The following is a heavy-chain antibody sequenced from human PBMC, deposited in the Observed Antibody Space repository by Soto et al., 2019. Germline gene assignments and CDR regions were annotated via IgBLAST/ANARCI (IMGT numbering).Heavy chain of an antibody. CDR3: ARARGSYSAFDI. D-gene: IGHD1-26*01. CDR1: GFTFSSYD. V-gene: IGHV3-13*01. Sequence: GGSLRLSCAASGFTFSSYDMHWVRQATGKGLEWVSAIGTAGDTYYPGSVKGRFTISRENAKNSLYLQMDSLRAGDTAVYYCARARGSYSAFDIWGQGTMVTVS. CDR2: IGTAGDT. J-gene: IGHJ3*02.